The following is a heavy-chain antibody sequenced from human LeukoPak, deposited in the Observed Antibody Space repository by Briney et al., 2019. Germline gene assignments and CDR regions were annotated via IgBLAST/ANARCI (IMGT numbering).Heavy chain of an antibody. CDR3: AKSGDSSSWYLYYFDY. CDR2: VSGSGGST. V-gene: IGHV3-23*01. CDR1: GFTFSSYA. J-gene: IGHJ4*02. Sequence: GGTLRLSCAASGFTFSSYAMSWVRLAPGKGLGWVSAVSGSGGSTYYADSVKGRFTISRGNSKNTLYLQMNSLRAEDTAVYYCAKSGDSSSWYLYYFDYWGQGTLVTVSS. D-gene: IGHD6-13*01.